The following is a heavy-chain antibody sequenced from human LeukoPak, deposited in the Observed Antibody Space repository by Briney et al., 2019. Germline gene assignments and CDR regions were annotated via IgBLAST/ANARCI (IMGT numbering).Heavy chain of an antibody. D-gene: IGHD3-3*01. J-gene: IGHJ6*03. Sequence: SETLSLTGTVSGGSISSGSYYWSWIRQPAGKGLEWIGRIYTSGSTNYNPSLKSRVTISVDTSKNQFSLKLSSVTAADTAVYYCARDKYYDFWSGYPYMDVWGKGTTVTVS. V-gene: IGHV4-61*02. CDR1: GGSISSGSYY. CDR3: ARDKYYDFWSGYPYMDV. CDR2: IYTSGST.